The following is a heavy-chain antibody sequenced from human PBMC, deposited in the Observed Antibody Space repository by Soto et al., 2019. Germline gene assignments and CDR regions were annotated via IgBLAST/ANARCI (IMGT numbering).Heavy chain of an antibody. CDR2: IYYSGST. CDR1: YGYLVSGGYY. Sequence: PSETLSLTWSVSYGYLVSGGYYRNWIRQHPGKGLEWIGNIYYSGSTYYNPSLKSRVTISVDTSKNQFYLKLSSVTAADTAVFYCARGTFYYGSGSYSRFDYWGQGALVTVSS. V-gene: IGHV4-31*02. J-gene: IGHJ4*02. CDR3: ARGTFYYGSGSYSRFDY. D-gene: IGHD3-10*01.